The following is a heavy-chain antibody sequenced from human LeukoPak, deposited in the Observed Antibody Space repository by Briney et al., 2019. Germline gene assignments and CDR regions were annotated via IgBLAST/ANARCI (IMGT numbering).Heavy chain of an antibody. V-gene: IGHV3-23*01. CDR2: ISGSGGST. CDR3: AKGGDCSSTSCYQYYYYYGMDV. D-gene: IGHD2-2*01. CDR1: GFTFSSYA. Sequence: GGSLRLSCAASGFTFSSYAMSWVRQAPGKGLEWVSAISGSGGSTYYADSVKGRFTISRDNSKTTLYLQMNSLRAEDTAVYYCAKGGDCSSTSCYQYYYYYGMDVWGQGATVTVSS. J-gene: IGHJ6*02.